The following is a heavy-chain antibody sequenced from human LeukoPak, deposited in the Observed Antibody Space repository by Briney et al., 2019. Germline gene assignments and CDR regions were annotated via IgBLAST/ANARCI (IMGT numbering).Heavy chain of an antibody. D-gene: IGHD1-26*01. J-gene: IGHJ4*02. CDR2: ISYDGSNK. Sequence: GGSLRLSCAASGFIFSSYAMHWVRQAPGKGLERVAVISYDGSNKYYADSVKGRFTISRDNSKNTLYLQMNSLRAEDTAVYYCARASQWELPSLDYWGQGTLVTVSS. CDR3: ARASQWELPSLDY. V-gene: IGHV3-30-3*01. CDR1: GFIFSSYA.